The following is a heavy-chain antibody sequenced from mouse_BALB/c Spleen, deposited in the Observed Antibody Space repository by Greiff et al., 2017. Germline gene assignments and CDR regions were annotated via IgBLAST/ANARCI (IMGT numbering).Heavy chain of an antibody. CDR1: GFTFSSYG. CDR2: ISSGGSYT. Sequence: EVMLVESGGDLVKPGGSLKLSCAASGFTFSSYGMSWVRQTPDKRLEWVATISSGGSYTYYPDSVKGRFTISRDNAKNTLYLQMSSLKSEDTAMYYCASPYGYDVGFAYWGQGTLVTVSA. D-gene: IGHD2-2*01. CDR3: ASPYGYDVGFAY. V-gene: IGHV5-6*01. J-gene: IGHJ3*01.